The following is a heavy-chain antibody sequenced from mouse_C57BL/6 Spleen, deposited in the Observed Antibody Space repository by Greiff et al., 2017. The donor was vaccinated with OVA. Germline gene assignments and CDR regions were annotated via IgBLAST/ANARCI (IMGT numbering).Heavy chain of an antibody. CDR2: IYPSDSET. D-gene: IGHD2-3*01. CDR1: GYTFTSYW. CDR3: ARFNDGYYY. V-gene: IGHV1-61*01. Sequence: QVQLQQPGAELVRPGSSVKLSCKASGYTFTSYWMDWVKQRPGQGLEWIGNIYPSDSETHYNQKFKDKATLTVDKSSSTAYMQLSSLTSEDSAVYYCARFNDGYYYWGQGTLVTVSA. J-gene: IGHJ3*01.